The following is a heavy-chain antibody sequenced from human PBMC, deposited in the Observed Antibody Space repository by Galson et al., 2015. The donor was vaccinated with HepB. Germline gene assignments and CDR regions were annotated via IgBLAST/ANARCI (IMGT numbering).Heavy chain of an antibody. Sequence: SLRLSCAASGFIFSSFGMHWVRQAPGKGLEWVGVIWSDGSNKYYADFVKGRFTISRDNSKNTVYLRMNSLRVEDTAVYYCAGEGPYASSCMDYWGQGTLVTVSS. CDR3: AGEGPYASSCMDY. CDR1: GFIFSSFG. J-gene: IGHJ4*02. D-gene: IGHD6-13*01. CDR2: IWSDGSNK. V-gene: IGHV3-33*01.